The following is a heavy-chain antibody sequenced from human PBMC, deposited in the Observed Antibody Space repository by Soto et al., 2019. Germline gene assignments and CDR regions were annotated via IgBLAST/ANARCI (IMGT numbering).Heavy chain of an antibody. V-gene: IGHV4-31*03. CDR2: IYYSGST. CDR3: ARALDYFESSGIDTPFDY. CDR1: GGSISSGGYY. Sequence: SETLSLTCTVSGGSISSGGYYWSWIRQHPGKGLEWIGYIYYSGSTYYNPSLKSRVTISVDTSKNQFSLKLSSVTAADTAVYYCARALDYFESSGIDTPFDYWGQGTLVTVS. J-gene: IGHJ4*02. D-gene: IGHD3-22*01.